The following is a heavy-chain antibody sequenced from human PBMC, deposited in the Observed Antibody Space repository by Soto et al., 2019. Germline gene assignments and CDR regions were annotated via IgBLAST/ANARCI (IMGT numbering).Heavy chain of an antibody. Sequence: PGGSLRPSCAPPGIRISSNYMNWVRQAPGKGLKWVSVMYRVDRTYYADSVKGRFTISRDNSNITLYLQLNSLGGDDTAVYHCTRERLLEWLGGVRFWDFDNWGQGTMVTVSS. J-gene: IGHJ3*02. V-gene: IGHV3-53*01. CDR2: MYRVDRT. CDR3: TRERLLEWLGGVRFWDFDN. D-gene: IGHD3-3*01. CDR1: GIRISSNY.